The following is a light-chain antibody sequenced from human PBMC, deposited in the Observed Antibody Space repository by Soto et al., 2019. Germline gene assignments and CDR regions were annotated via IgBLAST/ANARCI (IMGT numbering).Light chain of an antibody. CDR3: SSYAGSNNFDV. CDR2: EVS. Sequence: QSALTQPPSASGSPGQSVTLSCTGTSSDVGGYNYVSWYQQHPGKAPKLMIYEVSKRPSGVPDRFSGSKSGNTASLTVSGLQAEDEADYYCSSYAGSNNFDVFGTGTKATVL. V-gene: IGLV2-8*01. J-gene: IGLJ1*01. CDR1: SSDVGGYNY.